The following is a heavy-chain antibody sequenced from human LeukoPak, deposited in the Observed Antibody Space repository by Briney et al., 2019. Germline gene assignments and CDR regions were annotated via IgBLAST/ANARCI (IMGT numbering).Heavy chain of an antibody. CDR1: GFTFSNYG. D-gene: IGHD6-13*01. V-gene: IGHV3-30*18. CDR3: AKEGTAQISTWYDY. Sequence: GGSLRLSCATSGFTFSNYGMHWVRQAPGKGLEWVAVVSYEGESPYYADSVRGRFTISRDNSKNTLYLQMNSLRGEDAAVHYCAKEGTAQISTWYDYWGQGTLVTVSS. J-gene: IGHJ4*02. CDR2: VSYEGESP.